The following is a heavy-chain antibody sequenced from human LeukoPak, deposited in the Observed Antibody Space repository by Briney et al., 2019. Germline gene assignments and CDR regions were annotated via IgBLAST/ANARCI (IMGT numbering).Heavy chain of an antibody. CDR3: ARDAAAAGWVNFDY. V-gene: IGHV1-18*01. D-gene: IGHD6-13*01. CDR2: ISAYNGNT. J-gene: IGHJ4*02. CDR1: GYTFTSYG. Sequence: ASVKVSCKASGYTFTSYGVSWVRQAPGQGLEWMGWISAYNGNTNYAQKLQGRVTMTTDTSTSTAYMELRSLRSDDTAVYYCARDAAAAGWVNFDYWGQGALVTVSS.